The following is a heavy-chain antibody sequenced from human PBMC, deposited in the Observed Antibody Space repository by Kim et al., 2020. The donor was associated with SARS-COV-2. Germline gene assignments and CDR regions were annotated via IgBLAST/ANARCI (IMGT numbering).Heavy chain of an antibody. Sequence: GGSLRLSCAASGFTFSSYAMHWVRQAPGKGLEWVAVISYDGSNKYYADSVKGRFTISRDNSKNTLYLQMNSLRAEDTAVYYCARGDSGSYHTTDYWGQGTLVTVSS. V-gene: IGHV3-30*04. CDR3: ARGDSGSYHTTDY. CDR2: ISYDGSNK. CDR1: GFTFSSYA. D-gene: IGHD1-26*01. J-gene: IGHJ4*02.